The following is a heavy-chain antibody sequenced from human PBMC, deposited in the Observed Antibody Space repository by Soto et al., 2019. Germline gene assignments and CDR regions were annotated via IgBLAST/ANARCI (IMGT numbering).Heavy chain of an antibody. D-gene: IGHD5-18*01. CDR3: AKVISGYSYGYGNFDY. Sequence: PGGSLRLSCAASGFTFSSYAMSWVRQAPGKGLEWVSAISGSGGSTYYADSVKGRFTISRDNSKNTLYLQMNSLRAEDTAVYYCAKVISGYSYGYGNFDYWGQGTLVTVSS. CDR2: ISGSGGST. V-gene: IGHV3-23*01. J-gene: IGHJ4*02. CDR1: GFTFSSYA.